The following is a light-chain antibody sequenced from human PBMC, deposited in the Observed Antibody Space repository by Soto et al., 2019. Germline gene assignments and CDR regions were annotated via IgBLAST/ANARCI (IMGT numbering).Light chain of an antibody. CDR2: DTS. V-gene: IGKV1-39*01. J-gene: IGKJ4*01. CDR1: QRISTH. Sequence: DIQLTQSPSSLSASLGDTVTITCRASQRISTHLNWYQHRPVKAPRLLIFDTSGLQGGVPSRFSGSKSGTEFNLTLSGLQPDDFASYYCQQSYSEPPLSFGGGTKVEIK. CDR3: QQSYSEPPLS.